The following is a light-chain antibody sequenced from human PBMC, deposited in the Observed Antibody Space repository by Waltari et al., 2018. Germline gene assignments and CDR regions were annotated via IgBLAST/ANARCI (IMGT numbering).Light chain of an antibody. Sequence: DVVMTQSPLSLHVTLGQPASISCRSSQSLVHSDGNTYLNWFQQRPGQSPRRLFYRVSNRDSGVPDRFSGSGSGTDFTLKISRVDAEDVGVYYCMQGTHWPWTFGQGTKVEIK. V-gene: IGKV2-30*02. CDR1: QSLVHSDGNTY. CDR3: MQGTHWPWT. J-gene: IGKJ1*01. CDR2: RVS.